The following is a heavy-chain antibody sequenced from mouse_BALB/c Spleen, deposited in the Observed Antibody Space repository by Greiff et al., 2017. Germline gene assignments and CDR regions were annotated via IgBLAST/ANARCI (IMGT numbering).Heavy chain of an antibody. CDR3: ARVGGNPGAMDY. Sequence: QVQLKQPGAELVMPGASVKMSCKASGYTFTDYWMHWVKQRPGQGLEWIGAIDTSDSYTSYNQKFKGKATLTVDESSSTAYMQLSSLTSEDSAVYYCARVGGNPGAMDYWGQGTSVTVSS. D-gene: IGHD2-1*01. CDR1: GYTFTDYW. CDR2: IDTSDSYT. V-gene: IGHV1-69*01. J-gene: IGHJ4*01.